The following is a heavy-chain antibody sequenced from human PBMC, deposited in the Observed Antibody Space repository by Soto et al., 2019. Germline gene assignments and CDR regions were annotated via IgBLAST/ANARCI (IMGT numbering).Heavy chain of an antibody. CDR2: ISYDGSNK. V-gene: IGHV3-30-3*01. CDR3: ARAGHDWADAFDI. J-gene: IGHJ3*02. D-gene: IGHD3-9*01. CDR1: GFTFSSYA. Sequence: PGGSLRLSCAASGFTFSSYAMHWVRQAPGKGLEWVAVISYDGSNKYYADSVKGRFTISRDNSKNTLYLQMNSLRAEDTAVYYCARAGHDWADAFDIWGQGTMVT.